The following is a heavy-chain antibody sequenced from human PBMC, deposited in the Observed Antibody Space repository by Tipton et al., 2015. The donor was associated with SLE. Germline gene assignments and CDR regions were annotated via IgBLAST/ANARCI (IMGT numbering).Heavy chain of an antibody. Sequence: SLRLSCAASGFTVSSNYMSWVRQAPGKGLEWVSVIYSGGSTYYADSVKGRFTISRDNSKNTLYLQMSSLRAEDTAVYYCARDLVVAAKYYFDYWGQGTLVTVSS. CDR1: GFTVSSNY. CDR2: IYSGGST. V-gene: IGHV3-53*05. D-gene: IGHD2-15*01. CDR3: ARDLVVAAKYYFDY. J-gene: IGHJ4*02.